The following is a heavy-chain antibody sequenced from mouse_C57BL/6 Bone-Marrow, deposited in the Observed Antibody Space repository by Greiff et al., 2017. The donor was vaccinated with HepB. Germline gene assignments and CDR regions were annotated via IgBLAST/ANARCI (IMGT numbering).Heavy chain of an antibody. CDR3: ARNSPSTMITHWYFDV. Sequence: VQVVESGPGLVAPSQSLSITCTVSGFSLTSYAISWVRQPPGKGLEWLGVIWTGGGTNYNSALKSRLSISKDNSKSQVFLKMNSRQTDDTARYYCARNSPSTMITHWYFDVWGTGTTVTVSS. J-gene: IGHJ1*03. CDR2: IWTGGGT. V-gene: IGHV2-9-1*01. CDR1: GFSLTSYA. D-gene: IGHD2-4*01.